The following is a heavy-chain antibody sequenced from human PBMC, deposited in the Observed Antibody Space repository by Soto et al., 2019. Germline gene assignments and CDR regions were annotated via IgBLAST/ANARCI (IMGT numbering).Heavy chain of an antibody. CDR1: GFTFSSYG. V-gene: IGHV3-30*03. J-gene: IGHJ3*02. CDR2: ISYDGSNK. Sequence: PGGSLRLSCAASGFTFSSYGMHWVRQAPGKGLEWVAVISYDGSNKYYADSVKGRFTISRDNSKNTLYLQMNSLRAEDTAVYYCARAVGYCSGGSCYSPSDAFDIWGQRTMVTVSS. CDR3: ARAVGYCSGGSCYSPSDAFDI. D-gene: IGHD2-15*01.